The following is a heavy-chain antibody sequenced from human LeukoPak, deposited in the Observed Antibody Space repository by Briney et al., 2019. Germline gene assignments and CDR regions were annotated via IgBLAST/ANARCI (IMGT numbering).Heavy chain of an antibody. CDR2: INHSGST. Sequence: SETLSLTCAVYGGSFSGYYWSWIRQPPGKGLEWIGEINHSGSTNYNPSLKSRVTISVDTSKNQFSLKLSSVTAADTAVYYCAGGRGRGGWQFDNGGQGTLVTVSP. CDR3: AGGRGRGGWQFDN. J-gene: IGHJ4*02. V-gene: IGHV4-34*01. D-gene: IGHD6-19*01. CDR1: GGSFSGYY.